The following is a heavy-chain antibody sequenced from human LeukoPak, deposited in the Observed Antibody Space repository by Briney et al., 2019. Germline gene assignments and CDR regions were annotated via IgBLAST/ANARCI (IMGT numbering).Heavy chain of an antibody. J-gene: IGHJ6*02. Sequence: SETLSLTCTVSGGSISSYYWSWIRQPPGKGLEWIGYIYYSGSTNYNPSLKNRVTISVDTSKNQFSLKLSSATAADTAVYYCARRQWLVERGGYYYYGMDVWGQGTTVTVSS. D-gene: IGHD6-19*01. CDR3: ARRQWLVERGGYYYYGMDV. CDR2: IYYSGST. CDR1: GGSISSYY. V-gene: IGHV4-59*01.